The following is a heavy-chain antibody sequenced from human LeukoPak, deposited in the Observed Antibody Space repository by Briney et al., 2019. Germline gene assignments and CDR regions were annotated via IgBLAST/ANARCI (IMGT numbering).Heavy chain of an antibody. J-gene: IGHJ4*02. CDR3: ARYYYGSGSYSPTFFDY. D-gene: IGHD3-10*01. V-gene: IGHV4-4*09. CDR1: GGSISSYY. Sequence: SETLSLTCTVSGGSISSYYWSWIRQPPGKGLEWIGYIYTSGSTNYNPSLKSRVTISVDTSKNQFSLKLSSVTAAATAVYYCARYYYGSGSYSPTFFDYWGQGTLVNVSS. CDR2: IYTSGST.